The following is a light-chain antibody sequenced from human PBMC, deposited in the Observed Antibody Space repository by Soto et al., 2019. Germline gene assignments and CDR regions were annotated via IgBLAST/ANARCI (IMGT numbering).Light chain of an antibody. CDR1: QSVLYSSNNKNY. CDR3: QQYYTTLALP. J-gene: IGKJ4*01. CDR2: WAS. V-gene: IGKV4-1*01. Sequence: DIVMTQSPDSLAVSLGERATINCTSSQSVLYSSNNKNYLAWYQQKPGQPPKLLIYWASTRVAGVPDRYSGSGSRTDFTLTIRSLQAEDVAVYYGQQYYTTLALPCGGGTKVEIK.